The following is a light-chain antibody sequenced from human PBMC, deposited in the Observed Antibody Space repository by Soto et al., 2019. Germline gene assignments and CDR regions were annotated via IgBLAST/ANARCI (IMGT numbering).Light chain of an antibody. CDR3: CSYAGSYTLYV. CDR2: DVS. J-gene: IGLJ1*01. Sequence: QSVLTQPRSVSGSPGQSVTISCTGTSSDVGGYNYVSWYQQHPGKAPKLMIYDVSKRPSGVPDRFSGSKSGNTASPTISGLQADDEADYYCCSYAGSYTLYVFGTGTKVTVL. V-gene: IGLV2-11*01. CDR1: SSDVGGYNY.